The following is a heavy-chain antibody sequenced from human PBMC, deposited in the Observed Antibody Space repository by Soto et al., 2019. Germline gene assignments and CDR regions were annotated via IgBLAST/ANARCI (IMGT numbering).Heavy chain of an antibody. CDR1: GGTFSSYA. J-gene: IGHJ5*02. Sequence: QVQLVQSGAEVKKPGSSVKVSCKASGGTFSSYAFSWVRQAPGQGLEWMGGIIPIFGTANYAQKFQGRVTITADESTSTAYMELSSLRSEDTAVYYCARDPLHCSGGSCYSSAGWFDPWGQGTLVTVSS. D-gene: IGHD2-15*01. CDR3: ARDPLHCSGGSCYSSAGWFDP. V-gene: IGHV1-69*01. CDR2: IIPIFGTA.